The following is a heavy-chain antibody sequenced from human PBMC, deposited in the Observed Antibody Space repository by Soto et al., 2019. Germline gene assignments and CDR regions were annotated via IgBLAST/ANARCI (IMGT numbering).Heavy chain of an antibody. J-gene: IGHJ6*03. CDR3: ARSPTTVGYYYYYYMDV. D-gene: IGHD4-17*01. V-gene: IGHV4-30-2*01. CDR2: IYHSGST. CDR1: GGSLSSGAYY. Sequence: SESLSLTCAVSGGSLSSGAYYWSWIRQPPGKGLEWIGYIYHSGSTYYNPSLKSRVTISVDTSKNQFSLKLSSVTAADTAVYYCARSPTTVGYYYYYYMDVWGKGTTVTVSS.